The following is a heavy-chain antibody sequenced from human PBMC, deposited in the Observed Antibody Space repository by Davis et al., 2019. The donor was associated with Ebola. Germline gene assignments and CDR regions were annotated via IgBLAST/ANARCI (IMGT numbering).Heavy chain of an antibody. Sequence: GESLKISCAASGFTFSSYAMHWVRQAPGKGLEWVAVISYDGSNKYYADSVKGRFTISRDNAKNTLYLQMNSLRAEDTAVYYCARGHSSSWYVYYYGMDVWGQGTTVTVSS. V-gene: IGHV3-30-3*01. CDR2: ISYDGSNK. CDR3: ARGHSSSWYVYYYGMDV. CDR1: GFTFSSYA. J-gene: IGHJ6*02. D-gene: IGHD6-13*01.